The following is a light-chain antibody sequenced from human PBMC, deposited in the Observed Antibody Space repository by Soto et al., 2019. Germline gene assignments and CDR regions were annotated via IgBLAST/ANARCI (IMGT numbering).Light chain of an antibody. CDR3: QQRSNWPLT. CDR2: DAS. J-gene: IGKJ4*01. V-gene: IGKV3-11*01. Sequence: EIVLTQSPATLSLSPGERATLSCRASQSVSSYLAWYQQKPGQAPRLLIYDASNRATGIPARFSGSGSGTDFTLTISSLEPEEFAVYYCQQRSNWPLTFGGGTEVEIK. CDR1: QSVSSY.